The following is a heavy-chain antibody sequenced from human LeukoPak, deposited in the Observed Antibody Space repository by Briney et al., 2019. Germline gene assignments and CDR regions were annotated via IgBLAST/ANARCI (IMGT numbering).Heavy chain of an antibody. CDR1: GFTPSHFR. D-gene: IGHD2-21*01. V-gene: IGHV3-74*01. J-gene: IGHJ3*02. CDR2: IDGPGRGT. Sequence: PGGSLRLSCEVSGFTPSHFRMHWVRQAPGKGLEWVARIDGPGRGTVYADSVKGRFTFSRDNAKNTLSLQMNSLRHDDTAMYYCVRDLFPDAFDIWGQGTRVTVSS. CDR3: VRDLFPDAFDI.